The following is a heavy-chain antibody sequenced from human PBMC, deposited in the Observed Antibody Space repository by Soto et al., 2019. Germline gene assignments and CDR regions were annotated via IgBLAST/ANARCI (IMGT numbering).Heavy chain of an antibody. Sequence: SETLSLTCTVSGDSVTSGNYYWSWIRQPPGKGLEWIGYIYYSGNTNYSPSLKSRVTMSLDRSNNQFSLNLSSVNAADTAVYYCARIPVDTSIIYWFDPWGQGILVTVSS. CDR2: IYYSGNT. V-gene: IGHV4-61*01. CDR1: GDSVTSGNYY. CDR3: ARIPVDTSIIYWFDP. D-gene: IGHD5-18*01. J-gene: IGHJ5*01.